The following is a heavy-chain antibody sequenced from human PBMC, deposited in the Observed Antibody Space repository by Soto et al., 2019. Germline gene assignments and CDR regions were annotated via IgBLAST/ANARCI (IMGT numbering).Heavy chain of an antibody. CDR1: GGSISSSSYY. CDR2: IYYSGST. J-gene: IGHJ5*02. Sequence: SETLSLTCTVSGGSISSSSYYWGWIRQPPGKGLEWIGSIYYSGSTYYNPSLKSRVTISVDTSKNQFSLKLSSVTAADTAVYYCARRSSPRELVSNWFDPWGQGTLVTVSS. CDR3: ARRSSPRELVSNWFDP. D-gene: IGHD3-9*01. V-gene: IGHV4-39*01.